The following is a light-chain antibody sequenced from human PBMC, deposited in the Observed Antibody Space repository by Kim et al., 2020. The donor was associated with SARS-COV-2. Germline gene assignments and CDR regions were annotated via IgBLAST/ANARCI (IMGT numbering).Light chain of an antibody. V-gene: IGKV1-27*01. Sequence: DIQMTQSPSSLSASVGDRFTITCRAGHGIRNYLAWYQQKPGKVPKLLIYAASTLQSGVPSRFSGSGSGTDFALTISSLQPEDVATYYCQKYDSAPWAFGQGTKVDIK. CDR3: QKYDSAPWA. CDR1: HGIRNY. CDR2: AAS. J-gene: IGKJ1*01.